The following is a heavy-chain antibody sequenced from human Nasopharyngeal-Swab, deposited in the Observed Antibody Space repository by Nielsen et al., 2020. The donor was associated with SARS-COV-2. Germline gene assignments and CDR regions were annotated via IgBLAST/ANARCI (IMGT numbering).Heavy chain of an antibody. J-gene: IGHJ6*03. CDR2: INSDGSST. CDR1: GFTFSSYW. D-gene: IGHD2-2*02. CDR3: ARAEVVVVPAAIWGYYYYYYMDV. V-gene: IGHV3-74*01. Sequence: GESLKISCAASGFTFSSYWMHWVRQAPGKGLVWVSRINSDGSSTSYADSVKGRFTISRDNAKNTLCLQMNSLRAEDTAVYYCARAEVVVVPAAIWGYYYYYYMDVWGKGTTVTVSS.